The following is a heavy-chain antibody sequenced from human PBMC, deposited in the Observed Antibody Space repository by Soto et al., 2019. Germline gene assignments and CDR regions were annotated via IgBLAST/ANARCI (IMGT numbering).Heavy chain of an antibody. CDR1: GGSISSSSYY. Sequence: QLQLQESGPGLVKPSETLSLTCTVSGGSISSSSYYWGWIRQPPGKGLEWIGSIYYSGSTYYNPSLKSRVTLSVCPSKNQSSLKLSSVTAADTAVYYCARRSTVTSAFYIWGQGTMVTVSS. CDR3: ARRSTVTSAFYI. D-gene: IGHD4-17*01. CDR2: IYYSGST. J-gene: IGHJ3*02. V-gene: IGHV4-39*01.